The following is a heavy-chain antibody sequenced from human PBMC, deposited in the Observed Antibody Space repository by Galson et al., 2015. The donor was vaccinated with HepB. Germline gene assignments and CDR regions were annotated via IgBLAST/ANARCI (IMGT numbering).Heavy chain of an antibody. J-gene: IGHJ3*02. CDR1: GFTFSSYA. CDR3: ARDRSYDFSTPGAFDI. V-gene: IGHV3-30-3*01. Sequence: SLRLSCAASGFTFSSYAMHWVRQAPGKGLEWVAVISYDGSNKYYADSVKGRFTISRDNSKNTLYLQMNSLRAEDTAVYYCARDRSYDFSTPGAFDIWGKGQWSPSLQ. D-gene: IGHD3-3*01. CDR2: ISYDGSNK.